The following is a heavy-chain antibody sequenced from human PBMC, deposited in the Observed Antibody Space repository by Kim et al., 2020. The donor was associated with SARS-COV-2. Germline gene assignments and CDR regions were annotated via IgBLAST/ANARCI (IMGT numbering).Heavy chain of an antibody. V-gene: IGHV3-23*01. Sequence: GGSLRLSCAASGFTFSSYAMSWVRQAPGKGLEWVSAISGSGGSTYYADSVKGRFTISRDNSKNTLYLQMNSLRAEDTAVYYCAKVPHPVIAAAGHFDYWGQGTLVTVSS. CDR1: GFTFSSYA. J-gene: IGHJ4*02. D-gene: IGHD6-13*01. CDR3: AKVPHPVIAAAGHFDY. CDR2: ISGSGGST.